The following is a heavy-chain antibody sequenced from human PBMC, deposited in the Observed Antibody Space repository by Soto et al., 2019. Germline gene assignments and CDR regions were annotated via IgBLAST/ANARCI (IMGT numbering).Heavy chain of an antibody. J-gene: IGHJ5*02. V-gene: IGHV4-61*01. CDR1: GGSVNSGSYY. CDR2: IFYSGST. Sequence: SETLSLTCTVSGGSVNSGSYYWNWIRQPPGKGLEWIGYIFYSGSTNYNPSLKRRVTISLDTSKNQFSMRLSSVTAADTAVYYCAGLRLGEGFDPWGQGT. CDR3: AGLRLGEGFDP. D-gene: IGHD3-16*01.